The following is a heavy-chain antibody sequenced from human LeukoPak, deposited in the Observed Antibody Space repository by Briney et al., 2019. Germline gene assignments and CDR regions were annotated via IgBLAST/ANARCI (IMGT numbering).Heavy chain of an antibody. D-gene: IGHD3-3*01. V-gene: IGHV4-39*01. CDR3: ARHNYDFWSGSLASPFDP. J-gene: IGHJ5*02. CDR1: GGSISSSSYY. CDR2: IYYSGST. Sequence: SETLSLTCTVSGGSISSSSYYWGWIRQPPGKGLEWIGSIYYSGSTYYNPSLKSRVTISVDTSKNQLSLKLSSVTAADTAVYYCARHNYDFWSGSLASPFDPWGQGTLVTVSS.